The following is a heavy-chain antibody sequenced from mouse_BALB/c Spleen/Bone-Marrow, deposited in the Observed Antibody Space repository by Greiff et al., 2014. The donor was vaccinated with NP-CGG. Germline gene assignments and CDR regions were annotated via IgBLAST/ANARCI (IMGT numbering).Heavy chain of an antibody. CDR2: IDPANGNT. D-gene: IGHD4-1*01. Sequence: EVQLQQSGAELVKPGASVKLSCTASGFNIKDTYMHWVKQRPEQGLEWIGRIDPANGNTKYDPKFQGKATITADTSSNTAYLQLNSPTSEDTAVYYCARWEYYAMDYWGQGTSVTVSS. CDR3: ARWEYYAMDY. V-gene: IGHV14-3*02. J-gene: IGHJ4*01. CDR1: GFNIKDTY.